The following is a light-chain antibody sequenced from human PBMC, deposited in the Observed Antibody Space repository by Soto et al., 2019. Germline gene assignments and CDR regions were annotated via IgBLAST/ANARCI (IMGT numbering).Light chain of an antibody. CDR1: ALPKRF. CDR2: KDT. J-gene: IGLJ3*02. Sequence: SYELTQPPSVSVSPGQTATITCSGDALPKRFAYWYQQKPGQAPVMVISKDTERPSGIPERFSGSSSGTTVTLTISGVQAEDEADYYCQSTDNSAARVFGGGTKVTVL. CDR3: QSTDNSAARV. V-gene: IGLV3-25*03.